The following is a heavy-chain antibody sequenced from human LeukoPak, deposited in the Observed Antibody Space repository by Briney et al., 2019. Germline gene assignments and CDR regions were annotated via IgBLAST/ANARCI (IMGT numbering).Heavy chain of an antibody. J-gene: IGHJ6*02. V-gene: IGHV3-21*01. CDR2: ISSSSSYI. CDR3: ARDRYYDFWSGYNSYYYYYGMDV. Sequence: GGSLRLSCAASGFTFSSNCMSWVRQAPGKGLEWVSSISSSSSYIYYADSVKGRFTISRDSAKNSLYLQMNSLRAEDTAVYYCARDRYYDFWSGYNSYYYYYGMDVWGQGTTVTVSS. D-gene: IGHD3-3*01. CDR1: GFTFSSNC.